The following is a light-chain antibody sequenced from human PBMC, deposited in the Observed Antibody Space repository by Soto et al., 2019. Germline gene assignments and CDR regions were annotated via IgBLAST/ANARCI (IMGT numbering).Light chain of an antibody. CDR2: GAS. Sequence: EIVLTQSPDTLSLSPGERATLSCRASQRVSSSYLAWYHHKAGQAPRLLIYGASSRATGIPDRFSGSGSGTDFTLTISRLEPEDFAVYYCQQYGGSSWTCGQGTKVEIK. CDR3: QQYGGSSWT. CDR1: QRVSSSY. V-gene: IGKV3-20*01. J-gene: IGKJ1*01.